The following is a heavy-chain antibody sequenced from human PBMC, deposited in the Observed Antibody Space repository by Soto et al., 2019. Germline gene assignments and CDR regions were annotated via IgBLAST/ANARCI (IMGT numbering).Heavy chain of an antibody. CDR2: INAGNGNT. V-gene: IGHV1-3*01. CDR1: GYTFTSYA. CDR3: ARERWDSSGCFDYYYMDV. Sequence: ASVKVSCKASGYTFTSYAMHWVRQAPGQRLEWMGWINAGNGNTKYSQKFQGRVTITRDTSASTAYMELSSLRSEDTAVYYCARERWDSSGCFDYYYMDVWGKGTTVTVS. D-gene: IGHD3-22*01. J-gene: IGHJ6*03.